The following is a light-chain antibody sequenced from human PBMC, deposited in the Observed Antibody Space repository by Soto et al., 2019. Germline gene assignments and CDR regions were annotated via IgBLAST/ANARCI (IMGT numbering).Light chain of an antibody. CDR2: GAS. Sequence: EVVLTQSPGTLSLSPGERATLSCRASQSVSSSYVAWYQQKRGQAPRLLMYGASSRATGIPDRFSGSGSGTDFTLTISSLEPEDFVLYYCQHFRAFGQGTRLEIK. V-gene: IGKV3-20*01. CDR3: QHFRA. CDR1: QSVSSSY. J-gene: IGKJ5*01.